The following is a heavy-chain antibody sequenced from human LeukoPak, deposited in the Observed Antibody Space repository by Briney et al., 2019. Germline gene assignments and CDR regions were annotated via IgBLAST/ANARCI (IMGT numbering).Heavy chain of an antibody. CDR3: ARDNGNKYYFDY. CDR1: GFTFSSYV. V-gene: IGHV3-11*05. Sequence: PGGSLRLSCTASGFTFSSYVMGWVRQAPGKELEWISYISSNSKYTKYADSVKGRFTISRDNAKKSLYLQMNSLRAEDTAVYYCARDNGNKYYFDYWGQGTLVTVSS. J-gene: IGHJ4*02. CDR2: ISSNSKYT. D-gene: IGHD2-8*01.